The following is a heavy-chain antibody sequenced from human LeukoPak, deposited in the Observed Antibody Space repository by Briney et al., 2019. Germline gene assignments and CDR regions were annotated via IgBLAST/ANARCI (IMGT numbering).Heavy chain of an antibody. CDR1: GYTFTSYG. V-gene: IGHV1-18*01. J-gene: IGHJ6*02. CDR3: AREGGGIHYYYGMDV. D-gene: IGHD3-16*01. Sequence: GASVKVSCKASGYTFTSYGISWVRQAPGQGLEWMGWINAYNGNTNYAQKLQGRVTMTTDTSTSTAYMELRSLRSDDTAVYYCAREGGGIHYYYGMDVWGQGTTVTVSS. CDR2: INAYNGNT.